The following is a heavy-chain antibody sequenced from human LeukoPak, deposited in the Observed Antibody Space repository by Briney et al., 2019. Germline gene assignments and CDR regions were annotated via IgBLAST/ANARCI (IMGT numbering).Heavy chain of an antibody. J-gene: IGHJ3*02. D-gene: IGHD5-18*01. CDR2: ISSNGGST. CDR1: GFTFSIYA. CDR3: ARDSRSYGYGRASDI. Sequence: GGSLRLSCAPSGFTFSIYAMHWVRQAPGKGLEYVSAISSNGGSTYYANSVKGRFTISRDNSKNTLYLQMGSLRAEDMAVYYCARDSRSYGYGRASDIWGQGTMVTVSS. V-gene: IGHV3-64*01.